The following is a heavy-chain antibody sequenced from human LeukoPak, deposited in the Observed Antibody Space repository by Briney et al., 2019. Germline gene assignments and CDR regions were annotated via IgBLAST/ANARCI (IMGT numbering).Heavy chain of an antibody. CDR1: GYSIISGYN. D-gene: IGHD2-2*02. Sequence: SETLSLTCTVSGYSIISGYNWAWIRQPPGKVLEWIGSIYHSGSAYYNPSLKSRVTISVDTSKNQFSLKLSSVTAADTAVYYCVRYCSSTTCYTRAVDYWGQGTLVTVSS. V-gene: IGHV4-38-2*02. J-gene: IGHJ4*02. CDR2: IYHSGSA. CDR3: VRYCSSTTCYTRAVDY.